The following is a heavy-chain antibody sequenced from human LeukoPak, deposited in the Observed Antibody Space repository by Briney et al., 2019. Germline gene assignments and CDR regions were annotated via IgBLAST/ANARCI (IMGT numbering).Heavy chain of an antibody. CDR2: IYFTGTT. V-gene: IGHV4-39*01. J-gene: IGHJ3*02. Sequence: PSETLSLTCTVSGGSISSSSYYWGWIRQPPGKGLEWIGSIYFTGTTLSNPSLTSRVTISVETSKNQFSLRLNSVTAADTAVYYCARQLGAYSYPFDIWGQGTKVTVSS. CDR3: ARQLGAYSYPFDI. D-gene: IGHD3-16*01. CDR1: GGSISSSSYY.